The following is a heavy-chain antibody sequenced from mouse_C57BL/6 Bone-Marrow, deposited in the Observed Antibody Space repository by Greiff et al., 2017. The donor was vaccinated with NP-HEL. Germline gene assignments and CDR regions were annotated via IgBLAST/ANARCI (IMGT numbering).Heavy chain of an antibody. Sequence: VQLQQPGAELVRPGTSVKLSCKASGYTFTSYWMHWVKQRPGQGLEWIGVIDPSDSYTNYNQKFKGKATLTVDTSSSTAYMQLSSLTSEDSAVYYCARSVLSYFDYWGQGTTLTVSS. CDR1: GYTFTSYW. CDR3: ARSVLSYFDY. D-gene: IGHD1-1*01. J-gene: IGHJ2*01. CDR2: IDPSDSYT. V-gene: IGHV1-59*01.